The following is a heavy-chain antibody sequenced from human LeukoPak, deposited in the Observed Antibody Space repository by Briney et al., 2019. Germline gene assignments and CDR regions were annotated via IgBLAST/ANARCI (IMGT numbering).Heavy chain of an antibody. V-gene: IGHV3-30*03. Sequence: GGSLRLSCAASGFTFSSYGMQWVRQAPGKGLEWVAVISYDGSNKYYADSVKGRFTISRDNSKNTLYLQMNSLRAEDTAVYYCARETTTVTDWFDPWGQGTLVTVSS. CDR3: ARETTTVTDWFDP. CDR1: GFTFSSYG. CDR2: ISYDGSNK. J-gene: IGHJ5*02. D-gene: IGHD4-17*01.